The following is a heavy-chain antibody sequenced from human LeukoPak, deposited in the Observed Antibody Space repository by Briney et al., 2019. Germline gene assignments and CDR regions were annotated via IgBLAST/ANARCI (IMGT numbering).Heavy chain of an antibody. CDR2: INPNSGGT. V-gene: IGHV1-2*02. J-gene: IGHJ4*02. CDR3: ARAYSGFEAFDF. Sequence: ASVKVSCKASGYTFIGYYIHWVRQAPGQGLEWMGWINPNSGGTNYAQNFQGRVTMTRDTSISTAYMELNSLASDDTAVYSYARAYSGFEAFDFWGQGTLVTVSS. D-gene: IGHD5-12*01. CDR1: GYTFIGYY.